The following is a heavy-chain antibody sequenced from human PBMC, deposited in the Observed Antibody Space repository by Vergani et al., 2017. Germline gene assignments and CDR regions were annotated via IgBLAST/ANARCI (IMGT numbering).Heavy chain of an antibody. V-gene: IGHV2-26*01. CDR3: ARIWSSGSEDY. J-gene: IGHJ4*02. CDR1: GFSLSNARMG. CDR2: IFSNDEK. Sequence: QVTLKESGPVLVKPTETPTLTCNVSGFSLSNARMGVSWIRQPPGKALEWLAHIFSNDEKSYSTSLKSRLTISKVTSKSQVVLTMTNMDPVETATYYCARIWSSGSEDYWGQGTLVTVSS. D-gene: IGHD3-10*01.